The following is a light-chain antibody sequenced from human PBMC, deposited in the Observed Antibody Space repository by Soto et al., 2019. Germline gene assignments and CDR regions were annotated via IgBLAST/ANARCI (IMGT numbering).Light chain of an antibody. V-gene: IGLV1-47*01. CDR2: RNN. Sequence: QSVLTQPPSASGTPGQRVTISCSGGSSNVGSNYLYWYQQLPGTGPKLLIYRNNQRPSGVPDRFSGSNSSIYASLAIGGLRSEGEADYYCAPWVDSRGGVLGGGTKLTVL. CDR3: APWVDSRGGV. CDR1: SSNVGSNY. J-gene: IGLJ3*02.